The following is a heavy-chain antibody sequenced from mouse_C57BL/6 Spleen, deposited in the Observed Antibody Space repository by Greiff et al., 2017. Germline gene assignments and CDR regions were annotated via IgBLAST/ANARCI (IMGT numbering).Heavy chain of an antibody. J-gene: IGHJ3*01. CDR1: GYTFTDYY. CDR2: INPNNGGT. Sequence: EVQLQQSGPELVKPGASVKISCKASGYTFTDYYMNWVKQSPGKSLEWIGDINPNNGGTSYNQKFKGTATLTVDKSSSTAYMELRSLTSEDSAVYYCARWGSSGYRGFAYWGQGTLVTVSA. V-gene: IGHV1-26*01. CDR3: ARWGSSGYRGFAY. D-gene: IGHD3-2*02.